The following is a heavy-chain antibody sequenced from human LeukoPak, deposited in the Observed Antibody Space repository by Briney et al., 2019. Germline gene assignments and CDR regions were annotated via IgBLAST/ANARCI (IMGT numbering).Heavy chain of an antibody. D-gene: IGHD3-3*01. CDR2: IYHSGRT. J-gene: IGHJ3*02. CDR1: GYYISSGYY. Sequence: SETLSLTCSVSGYYISSGYYWGWIRQPPGKGLEWIGSIYHSGRTYYNPSLKSRVTISVDTSKNQFSLSLSSVTAADTAVYYCARPRRYDFWSRAFDIWGQGTMVTVSS. CDR3: ARPRRYDFWSRAFDI. V-gene: IGHV4-38-2*02.